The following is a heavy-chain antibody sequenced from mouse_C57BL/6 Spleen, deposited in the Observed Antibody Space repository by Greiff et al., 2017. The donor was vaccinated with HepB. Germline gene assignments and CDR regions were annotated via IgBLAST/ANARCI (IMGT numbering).Heavy chain of an antibody. J-gene: IGHJ4*01. Sequence: DVKLVESGGGLVQPKGSLKLSCAASGFSFNTYAMNWVRQAPGKGLEWVARIRSKSNNYATYYADSVKDRFTISRDDSESMLYLQMNNLKTEDTAMYYCVRVYDYLPYYYAMDYWGQGTSVTVSS. CDR2: IRSKSNNYAT. CDR1: GFSFNTYA. D-gene: IGHD5-5*01. V-gene: IGHV10-1*01. CDR3: VRVYDYLPYYYAMDY.